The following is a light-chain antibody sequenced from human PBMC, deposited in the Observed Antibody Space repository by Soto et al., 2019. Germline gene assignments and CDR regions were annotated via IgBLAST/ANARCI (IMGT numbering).Light chain of an antibody. Sequence: EIVLTQSPGTLSLSPGERATLSCRASQSVSSSYLAWYQQEPGQAPRLLIYGASSRATGIPDRFSGSGSGTDFTLTISRLAPEDFAVYYCQQYGSSPLTFGGGTKLEIK. CDR1: QSVSSSY. CDR2: GAS. V-gene: IGKV3-20*01. CDR3: QQYGSSPLT. J-gene: IGKJ4*01.